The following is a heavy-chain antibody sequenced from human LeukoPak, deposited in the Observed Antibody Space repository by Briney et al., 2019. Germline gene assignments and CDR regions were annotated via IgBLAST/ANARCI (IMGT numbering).Heavy chain of an antibody. Sequence: GASVKVSCKASGGTFSSYTISWVRQAPGQGLEWMGRIIPILGIATYAQKFQGRVTITADKSTSTAYMELSSLRSEDTAVYYCARERDHVVVVAATTRYYYYYMDVWGKGTTVTVSS. CDR2: IIPILGIA. CDR1: GGTFSSYT. D-gene: IGHD2-15*01. J-gene: IGHJ6*03. V-gene: IGHV1-69*04. CDR3: ARERDHVVVVAATTRYYYYYMDV.